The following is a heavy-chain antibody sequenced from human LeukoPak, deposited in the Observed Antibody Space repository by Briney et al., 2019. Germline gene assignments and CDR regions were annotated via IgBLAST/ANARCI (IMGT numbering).Heavy chain of an antibody. Sequence: GGSLRLSCAASGFTFSNYLMSWVRQAPGKGLEWVANIKQDGNEKYYVDSVKGRFTISRDNAKNSLYLQMNSLRAEDAAVYYCARDPTYGDYVHMDPVDYWGQGTLVTVSS. CDR3: ARDPTYGDYVHMDPVDY. J-gene: IGHJ4*02. CDR1: GFTFSNYL. V-gene: IGHV3-7*01. CDR2: IKQDGNEK. D-gene: IGHD4-17*01.